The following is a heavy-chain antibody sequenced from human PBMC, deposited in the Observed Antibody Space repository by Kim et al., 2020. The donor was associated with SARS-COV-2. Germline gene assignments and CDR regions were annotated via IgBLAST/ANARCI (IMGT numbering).Heavy chain of an antibody. CDR3: ARGYYDGIDQ. V-gene: IGHV4-61*01. D-gene: IGHD3-22*01. J-gene: IGHJ4*02. Sequence: SETLSLTCTVSGGSVRSGYYYWSWIRQPPGKGLEWIGYLYYNGNSKYNPSIKSRVTMSDDSSKSQFSLKLSAVTAADTAIYYCARGYYDGIDQWGQGTLATVSS. CDR2: LYYNGNS. CDR1: GGSVRSGYYY.